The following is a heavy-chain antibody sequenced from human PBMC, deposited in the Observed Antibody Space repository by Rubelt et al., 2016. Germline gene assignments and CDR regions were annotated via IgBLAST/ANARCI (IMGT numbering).Heavy chain of an antibody. CDR3: ARDFGRGTSGGFDY. D-gene: IGHD1-26*01. CDR2: IWYDGSNK. Sequence: QVQLVESGGGVVQPGRSLRLSCAASGFTFSSYGMHWVRQAPGKGLEWVAVIWYDGSNKYYADSLKGRFTISGDNSKNTLYLQMNSLRAEDTAVYYCARDFGRGTSGGFDYWGQGTLVTVSS. V-gene: IGHV3-33*01. CDR1: GFTFSSYG. J-gene: IGHJ4*02.